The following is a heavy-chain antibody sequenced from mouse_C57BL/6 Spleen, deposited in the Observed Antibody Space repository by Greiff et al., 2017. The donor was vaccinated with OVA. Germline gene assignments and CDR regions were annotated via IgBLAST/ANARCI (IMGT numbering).Heavy chain of an antibody. CDR1: GYSFTGYY. V-gene: IGHV1-42*01. J-gene: IGHJ2*01. Sequence: EVQLQQSGPELVKPGASVKISCKASGYSFTGYYMNWVKQSPEKSLEWIGEINPSNGGTTYNQKFKAKATLTVDKSSSTAYMQLNSLTSEDSAVYYCARGKGYSLDYWGQGTTLTVSS. CDR2: INPSNGGT. CDR3: ARGKGYSLDY. D-gene: IGHD2-3*01.